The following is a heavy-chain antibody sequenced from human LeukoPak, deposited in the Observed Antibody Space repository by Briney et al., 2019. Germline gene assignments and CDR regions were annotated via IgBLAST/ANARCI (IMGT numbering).Heavy chain of an antibody. CDR1: GFTFTSYG. Sequence: GASVKVSRKASGFTFTSYGFSWVRQAPGQGIEWMGWISAYNGDTKYAQKFLGRVTMTMDTSTNTVYMELMSLRYDDTAMYYCARIRNYHLQEAVDIWGQGTMVTVSS. CDR3: ARIRNYHLQEAVDI. V-gene: IGHV1-18*01. J-gene: IGHJ3*02. CDR2: ISAYNGDT. D-gene: IGHD4-4*01.